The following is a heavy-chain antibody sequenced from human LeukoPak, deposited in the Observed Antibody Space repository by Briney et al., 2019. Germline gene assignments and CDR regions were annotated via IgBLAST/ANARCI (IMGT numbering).Heavy chain of an antibody. J-gene: IGHJ4*02. Sequence: GGSLRLSCAASGFSFSPYWMSWVRQGPGKGLDWVASINPDGSGASYVDSVKGRFIISRDNAQNSLYLQMNSLSAEDTAVYYGARLFGGVTTFDYWGQGILVTVSS. CDR3: ARLFGGVTTFDY. D-gene: IGHD4-17*01. V-gene: IGHV3-7*01. CDR1: GFSFSPYW. CDR2: INPDGSGA.